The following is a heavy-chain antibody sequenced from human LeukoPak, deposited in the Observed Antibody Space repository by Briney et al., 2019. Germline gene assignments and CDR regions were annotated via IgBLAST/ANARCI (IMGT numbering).Heavy chain of an antibody. CDR3: AGLWFGELLGPDY. J-gene: IGHJ4*02. D-gene: IGHD3-10*01. V-gene: IGHV4-34*01. CDR1: GGSFSGYY. CDR2: IYHSGST. Sequence: PSETLSLTCAVYGGSFSGYYWSWIRQPPGKGLEWIGEIYHSGSTNYNPSLKSRVTISVDTRKNQFSLKLSSVTAADTAVYYCAGLWFGELLGPDYWGQGTLVTVSS.